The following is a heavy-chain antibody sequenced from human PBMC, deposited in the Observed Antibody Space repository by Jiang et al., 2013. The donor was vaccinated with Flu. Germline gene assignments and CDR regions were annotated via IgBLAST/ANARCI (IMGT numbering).Heavy chain of an antibody. D-gene: IGHD3-22*01. Sequence: VQLVESGGGLVQPGGSLRLSCSASGFTFSSYAMHWVRQAPGKGLEYVSAISSNGGSTYYADSVKGRFTISRDNSKNTLYLQMSSLRAEDTAVYYCVKDVRGYYDSSGYYYWGQGTLVTVSS. J-gene: IGHJ4*02. CDR3: VKDVRGYYDSSGYYY. CDR2: ISSNGGST. V-gene: IGHV3-64D*08. CDR1: GFTFSSYA.